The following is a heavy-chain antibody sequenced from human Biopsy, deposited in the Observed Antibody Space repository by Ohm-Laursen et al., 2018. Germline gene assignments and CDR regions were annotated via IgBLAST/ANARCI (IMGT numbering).Heavy chain of an antibody. CDR3: ATELLPPGVGGPWLDS. Sequence: SLRLSCSASGVTLSGYGMNWVRQAPGKGLEWVSSISASSSYIYYADSVKGRFTVSRDNTKNTLYFQMNSLRAADTAIYFCATELLPPGVGGPWLDSWGQGTPVTVSS. CDR1: GVTLSGYG. J-gene: IGHJ5*01. D-gene: IGHD3-10*01. V-gene: IGHV3-21*06. CDR2: ISASSSYI.